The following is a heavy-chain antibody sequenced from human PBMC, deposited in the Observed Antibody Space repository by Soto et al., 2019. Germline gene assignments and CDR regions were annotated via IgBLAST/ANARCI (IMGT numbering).Heavy chain of an antibody. CDR1: GGSFSGYY. CDR2: INHSGST. J-gene: IGHJ3*02. V-gene: IGHV4-34*01. CDR3: ARGECSSNYCFTRWALDI. D-gene: IGHD2-2*01. Sequence: QVQLQQWGAGLLKPSETLSLTCAVYGGSFSGYYWTLIRETPGKGLEWIGEINHSGSTNYNPSLKSRVSISAETSKKQFSLNLTSVTAPDTAVYYCARGECSSNYCFTRWALDIWGQGTVVTVSS.